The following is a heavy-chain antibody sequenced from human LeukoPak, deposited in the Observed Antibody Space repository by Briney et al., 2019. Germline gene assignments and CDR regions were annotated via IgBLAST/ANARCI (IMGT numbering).Heavy chain of an antibody. V-gene: IGHV3-48*04. CDR1: GFTFSSYS. J-gene: IGHJ6*04. Sequence: GGPLRLSCAASGFTFSSYSMNWVRQAPGKGLEWVSYISSSGSTIYYADSVKGLFTISRDNAKNSLYLQMNSLRAEDTAVYYCAELGITMIGGVWGKGTTVTISS. D-gene: IGHD3-10*02. CDR2: ISSSGSTI. CDR3: AELGITMIGGV.